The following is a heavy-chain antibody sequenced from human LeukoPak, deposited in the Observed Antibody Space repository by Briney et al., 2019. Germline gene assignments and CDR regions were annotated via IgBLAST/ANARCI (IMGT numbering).Heavy chain of an antibody. J-gene: IGHJ5*02. CDR3: ARDSVPMVRGVPTHWFDP. Sequence: GGSLRLSCAASGFTFDDYGMSWVRQAPGKGLEWVSGISWNGGSTGYADSVKGRFTISRDNAKNSLYLQMNSLRAEDTALYYCARDSVPMVRGVPTHWFDPWGQGTLVTVSS. V-gene: IGHV3-20*04. CDR1: GFTFDDYG. CDR2: ISWNGGST. D-gene: IGHD3-10*01.